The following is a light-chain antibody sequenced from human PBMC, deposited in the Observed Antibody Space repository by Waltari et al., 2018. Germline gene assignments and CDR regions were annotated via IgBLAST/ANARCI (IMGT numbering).Light chain of an antibody. V-gene: IGLV1-51*02. Sequence: QSVLTQPPSVSAAPGQKVTISCSGSSSNIGNDYVSWYQQLPGTAPKLFIYENNKRPSGIPDRFSGSKSDTSATLGITGLQTGDEADYYCGTWDTSLSALIFGGGTKLTVL. CDR2: ENN. CDR3: GTWDTSLSALI. J-gene: IGLJ2*01. CDR1: SSNIGNDY.